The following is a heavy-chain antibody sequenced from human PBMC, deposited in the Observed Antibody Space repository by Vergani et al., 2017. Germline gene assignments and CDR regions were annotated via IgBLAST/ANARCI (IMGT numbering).Heavy chain of an antibody. CDR3: ARDDGSGGIYYYYGMDV. CDR1: GYTFTGYY. D-gene: IGHD3-10*01. V-gene: IGHV1-2*02. CDR2: INPNSGGT. J-gene: IGHJ6*02. Sequence: QVQLVQSGAEVKKPGASVKVSCKASGYTFTGYYMHWVRQAPGQGLEWMGWINPNSGGTNYAQKFQGRVTMTRDTSSSTAYMELSRLRSDDTAVYYCARDDGSGGIYYYYGMDVWGQGTTVTVSS.